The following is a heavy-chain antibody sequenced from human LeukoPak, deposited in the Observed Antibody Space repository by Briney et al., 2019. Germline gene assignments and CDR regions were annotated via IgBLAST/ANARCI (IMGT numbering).Heavy chain of an antibody. V-gene: IGHV1-69*13. J-gene: IGHJ6*02. CDR2: IIPIFGTA. D-gene: IGHD2-15*01. CDR3: ARFGFGVAATGTAYYYGMDV. Sequence: SVKVSCKASGGTFSSYAISWVRQAPGQGLEWMGGIIPIFGTANYAQKFQGRVTIAADESTSTAYMELSSLRSEDTAVYYCARFGFGVAATGTAYYYGMDVWGQGTTVTVSS. CDR1: GGTFSSYA.